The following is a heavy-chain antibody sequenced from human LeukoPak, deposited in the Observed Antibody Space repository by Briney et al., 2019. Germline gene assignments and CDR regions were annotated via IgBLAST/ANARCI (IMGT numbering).Heavy chain of an antibody. CDR1: GASISSSNW. CDR3: ARGRPIYYDFWSGYPPYYFDY. J-gene: IGHJ4*02. D-gene: IGHD3-3*01. V-gene: IGHV4-4*02. CDR2: IYHSGST. Sequence: SETLSLTCAVSGASISSSNWWSWVRQPPGKGLEWIGEIYHSGSTNYNPSLKSRVTISVDTSKNQFSLKLSSVTAADTAVYYCARGRPIYYDFWSGYPPYYFDYWGQGTLVTVSS.